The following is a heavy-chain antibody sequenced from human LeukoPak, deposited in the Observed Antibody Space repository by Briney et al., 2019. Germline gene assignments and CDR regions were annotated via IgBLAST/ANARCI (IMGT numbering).Heavy chain of an antibody. D-gene: IGHD2-2*01. CDR2: FDPEDGET. CDR1: GYTLTELS. Sequence: GASVKVSCKVSGYTLTELSMHWVRRAPGKGLEWMGGFDPEDGETIYAQKFQGRVTMTEDTSTDTAYMELSSLRSEDTAVYYCATGIAGCSSTSCYPDYWGQGTLVTVSS. J-gene: IGHJ4*02. CDR3: ATGIAGCSSTSCYPDY. V-gene: IGHV1-24*01.